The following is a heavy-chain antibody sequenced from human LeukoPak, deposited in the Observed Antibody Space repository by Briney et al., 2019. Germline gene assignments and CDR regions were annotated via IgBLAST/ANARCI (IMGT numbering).Heavy chain of an antibody. CDR3: ASGLRGEAASH. V-gene: IGHV4-59*01. J-gene: IGHJ4*02. CDR2: IYYSGST. CDR1: GGSISSYY. Sequence: SETLSLTCTVSGGSISSYYWSWIRQPPGKGLEWIGYIYYSGSTNYNPSLKSRVTISVDTSKNQFSLKLSSVTAADTAVYYCASGLRGEAASHWGQGTLVTVSS. D-gene: IGHD6-13*01.